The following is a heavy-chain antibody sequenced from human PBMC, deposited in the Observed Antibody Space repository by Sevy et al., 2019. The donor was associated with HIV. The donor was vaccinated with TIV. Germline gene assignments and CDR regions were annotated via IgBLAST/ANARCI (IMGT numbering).Heavy chain of an antibody. Sequence: GGSLRLSCAASGFTFSSYWMSWVRQAPGKGLEWVATMKQDGSEKYYVDPVKGRFTISRDNAKHSPYLQMNSLRAEDTAVYYCVREGLGGLSYSLDCWGQGTLVTVSS. D-gene: IGHD5-18*01. CDR3: VREGLGGLSYSLDC. V-gene: IGHV3-7*01. J-gene: IGHJ4*02. CDR2: MKQDGSEK. CDR1: GFTFSSYW.